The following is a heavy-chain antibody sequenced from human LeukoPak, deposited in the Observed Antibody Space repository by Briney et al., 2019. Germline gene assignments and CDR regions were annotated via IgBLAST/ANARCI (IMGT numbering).Heavy chain of an antibody. Sequence: PGGSLRLSCAASGFTFSSYWMHWVRQAPGKGLVWVSRINTDGSSTSHADSVKGRFTISRDNAKNTLYLQMNSLRAEDTAVYYCARVSSSSWWALDYWGQGTLVTVSS. CDR1: GFTFSSYW. V-gene: IGHV3-74*01. CDR3: ARVSSSSWWALDY. J-gene: IGHJ4*02. CDR2: INTDGSST. D-gene: IGHD6-13*01.